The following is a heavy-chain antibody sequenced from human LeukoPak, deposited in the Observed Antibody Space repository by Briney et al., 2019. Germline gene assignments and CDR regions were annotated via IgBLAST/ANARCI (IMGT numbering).Heavy chain of an antibody. Sequence: KTSETLSLPYSLSAYFINNGYYWVSIGQPPGPGLDWIGSLYHNDRAYYNTSLRSRISMSVDTSKNQFSLTLSFVTAADTAVYYCARQHDSYYYYYIDVWGSGTTVTV. CDR1: AYFINNGYY. V-gene: IGHV4-38-2*01. CDR3: ARQHDSYYYYYIDV. J-gene: IGHJ6*03. CDR2: LYHNDRA.